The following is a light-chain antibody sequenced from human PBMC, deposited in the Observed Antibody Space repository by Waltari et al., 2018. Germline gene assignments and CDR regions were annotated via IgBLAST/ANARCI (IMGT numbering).Light chain of an antibody. J-gene: IGKJ4*01. CDR3: QQYYSYPLT. Sequence: AIRMTQSPSSFSASTGDRVTITCRASQGISSYLAWYQQKPGKAPKLLIYAASTLQSGVPSRVSGSGSGTDFTLTISCLQSEDFATYYCQQYYSYPLTFGGGTKVEIK. CDR2: AAS. CDR1: QGISSY. V-gene: IGKV1-8*01.